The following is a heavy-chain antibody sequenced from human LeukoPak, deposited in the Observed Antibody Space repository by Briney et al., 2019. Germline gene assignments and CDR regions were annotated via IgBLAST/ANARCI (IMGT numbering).Heavy chain of an antibody. Sequence: ASVKVSCKASGYTFTGYYVHWVRQAPGQGLEWMGWINPNSGGTNYAQKFQGRVTMTRDTSISTAYMELSRLRSDDTAVYYCARAASSYYDSSGYLYDAFDIWGQGTMVTVSS. V-gene: IGHV1-2*02. D-gene: IGHD3-22*01. CDR3: ARAASSYYDSSGYLYDAFDI. CDR1: GYTFTGYY. CDR2: INPNSGGT. J-gene: IGHJ3*02.